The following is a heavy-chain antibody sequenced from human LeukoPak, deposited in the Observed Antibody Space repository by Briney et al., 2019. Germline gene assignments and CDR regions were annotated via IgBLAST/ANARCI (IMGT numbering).Heavy chain of an antibody. CDR3: AKDHLSLYYDSSGYDDY. CDR1: GFTFSSYG. D-gene: IGHD3-22*01. V-gene: IGHV3-23*01. Sequence: GGSLRLSCAASGFTFSSYGMSWVRQAPGKGLEWVSAISGSGGSTYYADSVKGRFTISRDNSKNTLYLQMNSLRAEDTAVYYCAKDHLSLYYDSSGYDDYWGQGTLVTVSS. J-gene: IGHJ4*02. CDR2: ISGSGGST.